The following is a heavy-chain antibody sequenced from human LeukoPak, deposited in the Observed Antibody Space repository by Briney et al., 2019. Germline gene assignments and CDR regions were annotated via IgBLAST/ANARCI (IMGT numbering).Heavy chain of an antibody. J-gene: IGHJ6*03. CDR3: ARGRGAILRYFDWSTYYYYMDV. CDR1: GGSFSGYY. V-gene: IGHV4-34*01. CDR2: INHSGST. D-gene: IGHD3-9*01. Sequence: PSETLSLTCAVYGGSFSGYYWSWIRQPPGKGLEWIGEINHSGSTNYNPSLNSRVTISVDTSKNQFSLKLSSVTAADTAVYYCARGRGAILRYFDWSTYYYYMDVWGKGTTVTVSS.